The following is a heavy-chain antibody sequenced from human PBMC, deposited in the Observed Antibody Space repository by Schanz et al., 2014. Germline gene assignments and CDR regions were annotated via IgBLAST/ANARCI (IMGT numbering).Heavy chain of an antibody. Sequence: EVQLVESGGGLVQPGASLRVSCAASGFTFSNYWMSWVRQAPGKGLEWVANIRQEGSEKYYVDSVKGRFTISRDNAKNSLYLQMNSLRAEDTAVYYCASPYRYCGGDCYINWGQGTLVTVSS. D-gene: IGHD2-21*01. CDR3: ASPYRYCGGDCYIN. V-gene: IGHV3-7*01. J-gene: IGHJ4*02. CDR1: GFTFSNYW. CDR2: IRQEGSEK.